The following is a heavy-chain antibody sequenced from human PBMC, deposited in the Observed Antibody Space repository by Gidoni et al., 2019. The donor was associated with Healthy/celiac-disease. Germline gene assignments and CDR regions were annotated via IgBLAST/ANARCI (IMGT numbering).Heavy chain of an antibody. CDR3: AKTQWSSSWYFDY. Sequence: EVQLVESGGGLVQPGRSLRLSCSASAFTFDDYAMHWVRQAPGKGLEWVSGISWNSGSIGYADSVKGRFTISRDNAKNSLYLQMNSLRAEDTALYYCAKTQWSSSWYFDYWGQGTLVTISS. CDR1: AFTFDDYA. CDR2: ISWNSGSI. V-gene: IGHV3-9*01. D-gene: IGHD6-13*01. J-gene: IGHJ4*02.